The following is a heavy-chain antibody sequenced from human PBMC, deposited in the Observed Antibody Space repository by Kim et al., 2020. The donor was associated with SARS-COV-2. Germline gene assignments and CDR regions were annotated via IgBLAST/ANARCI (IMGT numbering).Heavy chain of an antibody. J-gene: IGHJ6*02. V-gene: IGHV1-8*01. Sequence: ASVKVSCKASGYTFTSYDINWVRQATGQGLEWMGWMNPNSGNTGYAQKFQGRVTMTRNTSISTAYMELSSLRSEDTAVYYCARRGMLSSSWYYYYYGMDVWGQGTTVTVSS. CDR3: ARRGMLSSSWYYYYYGMDV. CDR1: GYTFTSYD. D-gene: IGHD6-13*01. CDR2: MNPNSGNT.